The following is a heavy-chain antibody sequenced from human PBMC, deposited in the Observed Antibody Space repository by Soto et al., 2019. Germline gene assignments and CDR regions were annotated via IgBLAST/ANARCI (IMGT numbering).Heavy chain of an antibody. J-gene: IGHJ4*02. D-gene: IGHD1-26*01. CDR3: ARDVGATDY. CDR2: FDPEDGET. V-gene: IGHV1-24*01. CDR1: GYTLTELS. Sequence: ASVKVSCKVSGYTLTELSMHWVRQAPGKGLEWMGGFDPEDGETIYAQKFQGRVTITRDTSASTAYMELSSLRSEDTAVYYCARDVGATDYWGQGTLVTVSS.